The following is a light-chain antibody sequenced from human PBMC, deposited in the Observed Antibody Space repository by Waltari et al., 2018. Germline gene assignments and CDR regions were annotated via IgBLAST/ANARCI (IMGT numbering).Light chain of an antibody. Sequence: DIQMTQSPSSLSASIGDRVTITCRASQDIGNYLAWFQQKPGKAPKSLIYAASNLQSGVPSKFSGSGSGTDFTLTISSLQPEDSATYYCRQYNNYPWMFGRGTKVEIK. CDR3: RQYNNYPWM. V-gene: IGKV1-16*02. J-gene: IGKJ1*01. CDR1: QDIGNY. CDR2: AAS.